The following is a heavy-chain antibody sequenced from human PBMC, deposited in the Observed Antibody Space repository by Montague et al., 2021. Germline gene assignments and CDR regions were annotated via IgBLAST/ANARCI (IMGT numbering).Heavy chain of an antibody. J-gene: IGHJ3*02. Sequence: SETLSLICAVYSGSFTDHFWSWIRQSPEKGLEWIGEITHSGSTNYNPSLKSRLRLSVDRSKNQFSLKLNSVTAADTATYYCARGTTDSDSDYQDLSCVGNKCDLTSTSGPPRGCFDIWGRGTVVAVSS. CDR2: ITHSGST. CDR3: ARGTTDSDSDYQDLSCVGNKCDLTSTSGPPRGCFDI. CDR1: SGSFTDHF. D-gene: IGHD2-15*01. V-gene: IGHV4-34*01.